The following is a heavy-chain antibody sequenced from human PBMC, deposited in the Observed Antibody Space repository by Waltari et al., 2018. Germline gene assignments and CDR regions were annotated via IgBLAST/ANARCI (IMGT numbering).Heavy chain of an antibody. CDR3: ARGVRGVPGTYFDY. V-gene: IGHV4-34*01. Sequence: QVQLQQWGAGLLKPSETLSLPCAVYGGSFSGYYWSWIRQPPGKGLEWIGEINHSGSTNYNPSLKSRVTISVDTSKNQFSLKLSSVTAADTAVYYCARGVRGVPGTYFDYWGQGTLVTVSS. J-gene: IGHJ4*02. D-gene: IGHD3-10*01. CDR2: INHSGST. CDR1: GGSFSGYY.